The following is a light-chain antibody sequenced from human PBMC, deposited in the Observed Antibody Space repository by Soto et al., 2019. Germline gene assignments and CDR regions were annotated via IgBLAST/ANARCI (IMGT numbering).Light chain of an antibody. CDR2: DAS. CDR1: QSISSW. CDR3: QQYNSYWT. Sequence: DIPMTQSPSTLSASVGDRVTITCRASQSISSWLAWYQQKPGKAPKLLIYDASSLESGVPSRFSGSGSGTEFTLTISGLQPDDFATYYCQQYNSYWTFGQGTKVDIK. V-gene: IGKV1-5*01. J-gene: IGKJ1*01.